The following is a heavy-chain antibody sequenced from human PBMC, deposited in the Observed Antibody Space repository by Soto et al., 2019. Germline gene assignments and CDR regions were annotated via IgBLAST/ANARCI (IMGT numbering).Heavy chain of an antibody. CDR2: IYYSGST. CDR3: AGVPVTTVSRSAFDI. J-gene: IGHJ3*02. Sequence: SETLSLTCTVSGGSVSSGSYYWSWIRQPPGKGLEWIGYIYYSGSTNYNPSLKSRVTISVDTSKNQFSLKLSSVTAADTAVYYCAGVPVTTVSRSAFDIWGQGTMVTVSS. CDR1: GGSVSSGSYY. D-gene: IGHD4-17*01. V-gene: IGHV4-61*01.